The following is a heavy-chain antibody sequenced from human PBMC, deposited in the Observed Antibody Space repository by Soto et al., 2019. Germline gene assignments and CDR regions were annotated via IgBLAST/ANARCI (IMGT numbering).Heavy chain of an antibody. CDR2: LYPGDSDT. CDR3: ARVIXGSGTYASGNYYYGMDV. V-gene: IGHV5-51*01. D-gene: IGHD3-10*01. Sequence: PGESLKISCKGSGYSFTNYWIGWVRQLPGKGLEWMGILYPGDSDTKYSPSFQGQVTISADKSISTAYLQWSSLEASDTAMYYCARVIXGSGTYASGNYYYGMDVWGRGTTVTVSS. J-gene: IGHJ6*02. CDR1: GYSFTNYW.